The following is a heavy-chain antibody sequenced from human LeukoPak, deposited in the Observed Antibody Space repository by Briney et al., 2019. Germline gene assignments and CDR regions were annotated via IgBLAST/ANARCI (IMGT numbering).Heavy chain of an antibody. CDR1: GYSFTAFY. CDR2: INPNSGDT. V-gene: IGHV1-2*02. CDR3: ATLMAHLDY. J-gene: IGHJ4*02. Sequence: ASVKVSCKASGYSFTAFYIHWVRQAPGQGLEWMGWINPNSGDTNYAQKFQGRVTMTRDTTISTAYMELSRLRSDDTAVFYCATLMAHLDYWGQGTLVTVSS. D-gene: IGHD2-8*01.